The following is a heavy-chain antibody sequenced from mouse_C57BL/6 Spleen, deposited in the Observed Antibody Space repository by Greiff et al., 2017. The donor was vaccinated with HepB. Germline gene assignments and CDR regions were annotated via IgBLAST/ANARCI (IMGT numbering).Heavy chain of an antibody. D-gene: IGHD2-3*01. CDR2: IYPGDGDT. Sequence: VKLQESGPELVKPGASVKISCKASGYAFSSSWMNWVKQRPGKGLEWIGRIYPGDGDTNYNGKFKGKATLTADKSSSTAYMQLSSLTSEDSAVYFCVDGYRFAYWGQGTLVTVSA. CDR1: GYAFSSSW. V-gene: IGHV1-82*01. CDR3: VDGYRFAY. J-gene: IGHJ3*01.